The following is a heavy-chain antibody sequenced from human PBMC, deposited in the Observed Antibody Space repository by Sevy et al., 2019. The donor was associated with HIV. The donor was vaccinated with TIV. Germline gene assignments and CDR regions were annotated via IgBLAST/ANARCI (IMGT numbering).Heavy chain of an antibody. J-gene: IGHJ4*02. CDR1: GDSISGYY. CDR3: ARGIFSYGYWREFDY. CDR2: IYYDGRT. D-gene: IGHD5-18*01. V-gene: IGHV4-59*01. Sequence: SETLSLTCTVFGDSISGYYWSWIRQSPGKGLQWIGYIYYDGRTNYDPSLKSRVTISTDTSKNQFSLKLSSVTAADTAVYYCARGIFSYGYWREFDYWGQGNLVTVSS.